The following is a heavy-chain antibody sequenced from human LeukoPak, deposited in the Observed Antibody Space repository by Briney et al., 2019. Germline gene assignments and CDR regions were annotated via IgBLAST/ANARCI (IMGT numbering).Heavy chain of an antibody. CDR1: GYTFTGYY. CDR2: INPNSGGT. V-gene: IGHV1-2*02. Sequence: ASVRVSCKASGYTFTGYYMHWVRQATGQGREWMGWINPNSGGTNYAQKFQGRVTMTRDTSISTAYMELSRLRSDDTAVYYCARSDILTGSGSFDYWGQGTLVTVSS. J-gene: IGHJ4*02. CDR3: ARSDILTGSGSFDY. D-gene: IGHD3-9*01.